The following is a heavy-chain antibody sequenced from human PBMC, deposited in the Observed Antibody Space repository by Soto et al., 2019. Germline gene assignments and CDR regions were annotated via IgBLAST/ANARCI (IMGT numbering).Heavy chain of an antibody. CDR1: GGSFSGYY. J-gene: IGHJ4*02. Sequence: TLSLTCAVYGGSFSGYYWSWIRQPPGKGLEWIGEINHSGSTNYNPSLKSRVTISVDLSKNRFSLRLSSVTTADTALYYCARTTAVPNTLRSRYFFDYWGQGTLVTVSS. V-gene: IGHV4-34*01. D-gene: IGHD4-17*01. CDR3: ARTTAVPNTLRSRYFFDY. CDR2: INHSGST.